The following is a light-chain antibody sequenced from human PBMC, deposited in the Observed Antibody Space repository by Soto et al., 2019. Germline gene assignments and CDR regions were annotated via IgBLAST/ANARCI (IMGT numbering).Light chain of an antibody. CDR3: SSYAGSNNVV. CDR2: EVS. J-gene: IGLJ2*01. Sequence: QSALTQPPSASGSPGQSVTISCTGTSSDVGGYNYVSWYQQHPGKAPKLMIYEVSKRPSGVPDRFSGSKSGNTASLTVSGIQAEDEADYYCSSYAGSNNVVFGVGTKLTVL. CDR1: SSDVGGYNY. V-gene: IGLV2-8*01.